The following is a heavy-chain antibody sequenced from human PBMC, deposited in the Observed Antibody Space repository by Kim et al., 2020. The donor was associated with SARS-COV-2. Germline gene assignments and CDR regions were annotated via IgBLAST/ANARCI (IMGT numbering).Heavy chain of an antibody. Sequence: DSVKGRFTISRDNSKNTLYLQMNSLRAEETAVYYCASGPWWWLINELDYWGQGTLVTVSS. V-gene: IGHV3-23*01. CDR3: ASGPWWWLINELDY. J-gene: IGHJ4*02. D-gene: IGHD2-15*01.